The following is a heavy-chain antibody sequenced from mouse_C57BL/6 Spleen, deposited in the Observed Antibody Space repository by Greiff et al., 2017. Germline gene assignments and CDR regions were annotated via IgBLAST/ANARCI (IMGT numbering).Heavy chain of an antibody. Sequence: EVKLVESGEGLVKPGGSLKLSCAASGFTFSSYAMSWVRQTPEKRLEWVAYISSGGDYIYYADTVKGRFTISRDNARNTLYLQMSSLKSEDTAMYYCTRRDYDSSFAYWGQGTLVTVSA. D-gene: IGHD2-4*01. CDR2: ISSGGDYI. CDR3: TRRDYDSSFAY. CDR1: GFTFSSYA. V-gene: IGHV5-9-1*02. J-gene: IGHJ3*01.